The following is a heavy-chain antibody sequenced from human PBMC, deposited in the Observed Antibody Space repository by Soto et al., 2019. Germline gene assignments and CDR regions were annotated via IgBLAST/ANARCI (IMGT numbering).Heavy chain of an antibody. CDR1: GSTFSSYA. CDR2: ISGSGGST. Sequence: SLRLSCAASGSTFSSYAMSWVRQAPGKGLEWVSAISGSGGSTYYADSVRGRFTISRDNSKNTLYLQMNSLRAEDTAVYYCAKDPSGDRRWFDPWGQGTLVTVSS. CDR3: AKDPSGDRRWFDP. D-gene: IGHD2-21*02. J-gene: IGHJ5*02. V-gene: IGHV3-23*01.